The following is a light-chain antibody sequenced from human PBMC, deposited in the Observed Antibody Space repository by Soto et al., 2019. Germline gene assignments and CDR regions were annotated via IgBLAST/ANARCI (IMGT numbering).Light chain of an antibody. V-gene: IGKV3-15*01. CDR2: GAS. J-gene: IGKJ4*01. CDR3: QQYNDWPPLT. Sequence: ETVMTQSPATLSVSPGERATLSCRASQSVSRNLAWYQHKPGQAPRLLIYGASTRATGIPVRFSGSGSGTEFTITISSLQSEDFAVYYCQQYNDWPPLTFGGGTKVEIQ. CDR1: QSVSRN.